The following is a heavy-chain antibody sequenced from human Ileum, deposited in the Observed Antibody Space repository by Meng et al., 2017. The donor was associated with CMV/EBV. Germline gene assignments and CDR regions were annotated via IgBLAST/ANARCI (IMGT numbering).Heavy chain of an antibody. Sequence: GGSLRLSCAASGFTFTDHWMTWVRQAPGKGLEWVANINTDGTTKYYVASVSGRFTVSRDNAKNSVDLQMDTLRVEDTAVYYCMRDHPLDTWGQGTLVTVSS. V-gene: IGHV3-7*01. D-gene: IGHD1-1*01. CDR2: INTDGTTK. J-gene: IGHJ4*02. CDR3: MRDHPLDT. CDR1: GFTFTDHW.